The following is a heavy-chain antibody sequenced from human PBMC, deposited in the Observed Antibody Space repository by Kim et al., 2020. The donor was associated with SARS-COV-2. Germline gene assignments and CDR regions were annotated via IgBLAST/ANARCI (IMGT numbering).Heavy chain of an antibody. Sequence: SETLSLTCTVSGGSISSGSYYWSWIRQPAGKGLEWIGRIYTSGSTNYNPSLKSRVTISVDTSKNQFSLKLSSVTAADTAVYYCARDSKKSGYGRSVGWFDPWGQGTLVTVSS. J-gene: IGHJ5*02. CDR2: IYTSGST. D-gene: IGHD5-12*01. V-gene: IGHV4-61*02. CDR1: GGSISSGSYY. CDR3: ARDSKKSGYGRSVGWFDP.